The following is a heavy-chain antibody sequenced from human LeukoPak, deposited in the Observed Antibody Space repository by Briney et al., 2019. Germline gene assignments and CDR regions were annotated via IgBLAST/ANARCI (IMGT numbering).Heavy chain of an antibody. D-gene: IGHD1-1*01. CDR2: INHSGST. Sequence: PSETLSLTCAVYGGSFSGYYWSWIRQPPGKGLEWIGEINHSGSTNYNPSLKSRVTISVDTSKNQFSLKLSSVTAADTAVYYCARCAYKFDPWGQGTLVTVSS. V-gene: IGHV4-34*01. CDR1: GGSFSGYY. J-gene: IGHJ5*02. CDR3: ARCAYKFDP.